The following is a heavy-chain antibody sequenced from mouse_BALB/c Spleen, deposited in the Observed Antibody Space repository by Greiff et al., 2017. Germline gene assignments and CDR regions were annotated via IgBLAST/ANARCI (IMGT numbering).Heavy chain of an antibody. D-gene: IGHD1-1*01. CDR3: ARGIYYYGSSYYFDY. J-gene: IGHJ2*01. CDR1: GYTFTDYV. V-gene: IGHV1-77*01. CDR2: IYPGSGST. Sequence: QVHLQQSGPELVKPGASVKMSCKASGYTFTDYVISWVKQRTGQGLEWIGEIYPGSGSTYYNEKFKGKATLTADKSSNTAYMQLSSLTSEDSAVYFCARGIYYYGSSYYFDYWGQGTTLTVSS.